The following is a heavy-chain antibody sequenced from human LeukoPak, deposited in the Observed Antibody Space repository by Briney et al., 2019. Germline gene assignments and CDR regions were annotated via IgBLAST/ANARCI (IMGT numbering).Heavy chain of an antibody. V-gene: IGHV4-34*01. CDR1: GGSFSGYY. J-gene: IGHJ1*01. CDR3: ARGPIAAAGTFRFRNVYFQH. CDR2: INHSGST. Sequence: SETLSLTCAVYGGSFSGYYWSWIRQPPGKGLEWIGEINHSGSTNYNPSLKSRVTISVDTSKNQFSLKLSSVTAADTAVYYCARGPIAAAGTFRFRNVYFQHWGQGTLVTVSS. D-gene: IGHD6-13*01.